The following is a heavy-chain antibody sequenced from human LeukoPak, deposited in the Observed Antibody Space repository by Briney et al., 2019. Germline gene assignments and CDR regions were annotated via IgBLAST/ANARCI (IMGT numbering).Heavy chain of an antibody. CDR1: GGSLSSYY. CDR3: ARAVGSGSFQTYYYYMDV. J-gene: IGHJ6*03. V-gene: IGHV4-4*07. Sequence: SETLSLTCTVSGGSLSSYYWSWIRQPAGKGLEWIGRIYTSGSTNYNPSLKSRVTMSVDTSKNQFSLKLSSVTAADTAVYYCARAVGSGSFQTYYYYMDVWGKGTTVTISS. CDR2: IYTSGST. D-gene: IGHD3-10*01.